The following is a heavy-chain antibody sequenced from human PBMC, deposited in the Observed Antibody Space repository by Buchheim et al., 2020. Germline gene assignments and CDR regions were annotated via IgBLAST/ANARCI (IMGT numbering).Heavy chain of an antibody. D-gene: IGHD1-7*01. CDR2: ISKSSDYT. Sequence: QVQLVESGGGLVKTGGSLRLSCAASGFTFSDHYMSWIRQAPGKGLEWVSYISKSSDYTNYADSMKGRFTISRDNAKNSLYLQMNSLRAEDTAVYYCAKIQVNYFAFDIWGQGT. J-gene: IGHJ3*02. V-gene: IGHV3-11*06. CDR1: GFTFSDHY. CDR3: AKIQVNYFAFDI.